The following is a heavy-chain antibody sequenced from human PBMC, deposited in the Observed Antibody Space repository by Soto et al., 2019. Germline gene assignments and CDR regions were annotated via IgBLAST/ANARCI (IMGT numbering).Heavy chain of an antibody. J-gene: IGHJ3*02. D-gene: IGHD3-16*01. V-gene: IGHV4-30-4*01. Sequence: QVQLQESGPGLVKPSQTLSLTCTVSGGSISSGDDSWSWIRQPPGKGLEWIGYIYHNGNTYYNPSLKSRITISTDTSKNRFSLRLTSVSDTDTAVYYCARRRLGPHDAFDIWGQGTMVTVSS. CDR3: ARRRLGPHDAFDI. CDR2: IYHNGNT. CDR1: GGSISSGDDS.